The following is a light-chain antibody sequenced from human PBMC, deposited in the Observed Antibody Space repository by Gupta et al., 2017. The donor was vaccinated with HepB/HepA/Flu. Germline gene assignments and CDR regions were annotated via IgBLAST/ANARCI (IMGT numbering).Light chain of an antibody. J-gene: IGLJ2*01. Sequence: SVLTPPPSVSPAPGQKGTISCSGSSSNIGNNYVSWSPTLPGTAPNLLIYENNKRPSGIPDRCSGSKSGTSANLGITGLQTGDEADYYGGTWDSSRSAGVFGGGTKLTVL. CDR2: ENN. CDR3: GTWDSSRSAGV. CDR1: SSNIGNNY. V-gene: IGLV1-51*02.